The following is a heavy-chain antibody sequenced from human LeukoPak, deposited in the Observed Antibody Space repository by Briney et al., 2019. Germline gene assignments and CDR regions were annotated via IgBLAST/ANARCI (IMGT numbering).Heavy chain of an antibody. V-gene: IGHV1-18*01. CDR1: GYTFTSYG. CDR3: ARVGLPDSEWWFVFDP. Sequence: ASVKVSCKASGYTFTSYGISWVRQAPGQGLEWMGWISAYNGNTNYAQKLQGRVTMTTDTSTSTAYMELRSLRSDDTAVYYCARVGLPDSEWWFVFDPWGQGTLVTVSS. J-gene: IGHJ5*02. CDR2: ISAYNGNT. D-gene: IGHD2-15*01.